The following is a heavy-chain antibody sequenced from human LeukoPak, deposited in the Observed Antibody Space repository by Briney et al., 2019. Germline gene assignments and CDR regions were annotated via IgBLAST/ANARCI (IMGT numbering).Heavy chain of an antibody. D-gene: IGHD3-10*01. CDR3: ARGSVGDRLVDI. V-gene: IGHV4-61*02. CDR1: GGSISSGSYY. CDR2: IYTSGST. Sequence: PSETLSLTCTVSGGSISSGSYYWSWIRQPAGKGLEWIGRIYTSGSTNYNPSLKSRVTLSVDTSKNQFSLKLSSVTAADTAVYYCARGSVGDRLVDIWGQGTMVTVSS. J-gene: IGHJ3*02.